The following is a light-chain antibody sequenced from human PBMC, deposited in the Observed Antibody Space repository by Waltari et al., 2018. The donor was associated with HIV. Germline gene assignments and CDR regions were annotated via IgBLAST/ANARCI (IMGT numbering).Light chain of an antibody. V-gene: IGLV1-40*01. J-gene: IGLJ3*02. CDR1: SSNIGAGFD. Sequence: QSVLTQPPSVSGAPGQRVTISCTGNSSNIGAGFDVHWYQQLPETAPKLLIYGDTNRPSGVPDRFSGPKSGTPASLAITGLQAEDEADYYCQSYDSGLSVVFGGGTKLTVL. CDR2: GDT. CDR3: QSYDSGLSVV.